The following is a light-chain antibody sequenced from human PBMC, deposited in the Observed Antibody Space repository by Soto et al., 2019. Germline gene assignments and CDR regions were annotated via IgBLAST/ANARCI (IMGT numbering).Light chain of an antibody. CDR2: DNN. CDR3: GTWDSSLNTWV. CDR1: SSNIGNNY. V-gene: IGLV1-51*01. Sequence: QAVVTQPPSVSAAPGQKVTISCSGDSSNIGNNYVSWYQQLPGTAPKLLIYDNNNRPSGIPDRFSGSKSGTSATLGITGLQTGDEADYYCGTWDSSLNTWVFGGGTKLTVL. J-gene: IGLJ3*02.